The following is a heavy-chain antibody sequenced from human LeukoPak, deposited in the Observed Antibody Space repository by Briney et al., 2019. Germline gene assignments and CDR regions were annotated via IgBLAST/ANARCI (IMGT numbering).Heavy chain of an antibody. CDR1: GFTFDDYA. D-gene: IGHD1-20*01. CDR2: ISRNSGSI. J-gene: IGHJ4*02. Sequence: PGRSLRLSCAASGFTFDDYAMHWVRQAPGKGLEWVSGISRNSGSIGYVDSVKGRFTISRDNAKNSLYLQMNSLRAEDTAVYYCARLLVYNSGGEAFDHWGQGTLVTVSS. V-gene: IGHV3-9*01. CDR3: ARLLVYNSGGEAFDH.